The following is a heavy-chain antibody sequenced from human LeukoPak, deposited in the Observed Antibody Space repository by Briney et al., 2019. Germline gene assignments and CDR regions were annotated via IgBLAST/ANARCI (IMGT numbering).Heavy chain of an antibody. CDR2: ISGSGGST. J-gene: IGHJ4*02. D-gene: IGHD6-13*01. CDR1: GFTFSSYG. CDR3: AKNTRRMSSSPNCYDY. V-gene: IGHV3-23*01. Sequence: GGSLRLSCAASGFTFSSYGMSLVRQAPGKGLEWVSAISGSGGSTYYADSVKGRFTISRDNSKNTLYLQMNSLRAEDTAVYYCAKNTRRMSSSPNCYDYWGQGTLVTVSS.